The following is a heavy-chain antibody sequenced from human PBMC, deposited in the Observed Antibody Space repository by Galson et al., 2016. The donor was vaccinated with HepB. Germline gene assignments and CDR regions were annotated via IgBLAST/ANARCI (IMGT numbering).Heavy chain of an antibody. D-gene: IGHD2-15*01. Sequence: ETLSLTCTVSGGSISSSQYYWGWIRQPPGKGLEWVATKFYSESTNYNPSLKSRVTIYVDTSKNQFSLRVSSVTAADTAVYYCARPTWGSGSYVAYWGQGILVTVSS. J-gene: IGHJ4*02. CDR1: GGSISSSQYY. CDR2: KFYSEST. CDR3: ARPTWGSGSYVAY. V-gene: IGHV4-39*01.